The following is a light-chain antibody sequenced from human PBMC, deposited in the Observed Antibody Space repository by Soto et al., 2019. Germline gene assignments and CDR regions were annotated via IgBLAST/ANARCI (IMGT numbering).Light chain of an antibody. J-gene: IGLJ1*01. Sequence: QSVLTQPPSVSAAPGQKVTISCSGSSSNIGNNYVSWYQQLPGTAPKLLIYENNKRPSGIPDRFSGSKSGTSATLGITGLQTGDEVDYYCGNQESIHSAHVCGTATQGSV. CDR3: GNQESIHSAHV. CDR2: ENN. CDR1: SSNIGNNY. V-gene: IGLV1-51*02.